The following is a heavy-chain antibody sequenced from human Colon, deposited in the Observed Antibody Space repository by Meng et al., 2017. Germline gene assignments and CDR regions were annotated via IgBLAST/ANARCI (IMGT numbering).Heavy chain of an antibody. Sequence: LPEHGPCWVQPSQSLSLTCTVAGGSISSGDYYWSWIRQPPGKGLEWIGYIYYSGSTYSNASLKSRVTISIDRSKNQFSLKLSSVTAADTAVYYCARDRKHYGERGWFDPWGQGTLVTVSS. V-gene: IGHV4-30-4*01. CDR3: ARDRKHYGERGWFDP. J-gene: IGHJ5*02. D-gene: IGHD4-17*01. CDR2: IYYSGST. CDR1: GGSISSGDYY.